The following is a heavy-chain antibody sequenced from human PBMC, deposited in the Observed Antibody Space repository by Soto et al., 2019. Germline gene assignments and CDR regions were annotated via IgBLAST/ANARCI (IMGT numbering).Heavy chain of an antibody. D-gene: IGHD3-10*01. CDR1: GFTFSSYA. CDR3: ARDHYYGSGILGSDAFDI. Sequence: HPGGSLRLSCAASGFTFSSYAMHWVRQAPGKGLEWVAVISYDGSNKYYADSVKGRFTISRDNSKNTLYLQMNSLRAEDTAVYYCARDHYYGSGILGSDAFDIWGQGTMVTVSS. J-gene: IGHJ3*02. CDR2: ISYDGSNK. V-gene: IGHV3-30-3*01.